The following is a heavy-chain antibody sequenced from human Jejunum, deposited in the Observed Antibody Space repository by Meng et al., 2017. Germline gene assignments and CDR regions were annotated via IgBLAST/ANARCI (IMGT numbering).Heavy chain of an antibody. CDR2: ISHTGRI. CDR1: GGSISNNNR. Sequence: QVQLQEACPGLVKPSGTLPLTCAVSGGSISNNNRWSWVRQPPGKGLEWIGEISHTGRINYNPSLKSRVTMSLDKSKNQFSLDLTSVTGADTAVYYCARDLLDPNIAATGWFDPWGQGTLVTASS. V-gene: IGHV4-4*02. D-gene: IGHD2/OR15-2a*01. J-gene: IGHJ5*02. CDR3: ARDLLDPNIAATGWFDP.